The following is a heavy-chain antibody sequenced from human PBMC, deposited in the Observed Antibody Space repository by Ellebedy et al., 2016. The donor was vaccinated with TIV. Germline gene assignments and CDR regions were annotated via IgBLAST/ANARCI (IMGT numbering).Heavy chain of an antibody. CDR2: ISSSSSYI. J-gene: IGHJ4*02. CDR1: GFTFSSYS. V-gene: IGHV3-21*01. Sequence: GGSLRLXXAASGFTFSSYSMNWVRQAPGKGLEWVSSISSSSSYIYYADSVKGRFTISRDNAKNSLYLQMNSLRAEDTAVYYCARDRPGVVYDWGQGTLVTVSS. CDR3: ARDRPGVVYD. D-gene: IGHD3-3*01.